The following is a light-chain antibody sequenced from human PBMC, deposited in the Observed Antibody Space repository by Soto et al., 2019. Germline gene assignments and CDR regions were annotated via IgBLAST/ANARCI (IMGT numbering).Light chain of an antibody. Sequence: EIVLTQSPGTLSLSPGERATLSCRASQSLSSSYLAWYQQKPGQAPRLLIYGASTRATGVPARFSGSGSGTEFTLTISNLQSEDFAVYHCQQYDKWPRTFGQGTKVDIK. V-gene: IGKV3-15*01. J-gene: IGKJ1*01. CDR2: GAS. CDR1: QSLSSSY. CDR3: QQYDKWPRT.